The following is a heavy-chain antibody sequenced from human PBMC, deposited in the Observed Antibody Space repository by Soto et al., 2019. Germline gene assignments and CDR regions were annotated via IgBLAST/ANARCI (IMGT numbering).Heavy chain of an antibody. D-gene: IGHD1-26*01. CDR2: IYYSGST. V-gene: IGHV4-30-4*01. J-gene: IGHJ6*01. Sequence: SETLSLTCTVSGGSISSGDYYWSWIRQPPGKGLEWIGYIYYSGSTYYNPSLKSRVTISVDTSKNQFSLKLSSVTAADTAVYYCARSGSYFGYYYYYGLDAWGHRPTVTAS. CDR1: GGSISSGDYY. CDR3: ARSGSYFGYYYYYGLDA.